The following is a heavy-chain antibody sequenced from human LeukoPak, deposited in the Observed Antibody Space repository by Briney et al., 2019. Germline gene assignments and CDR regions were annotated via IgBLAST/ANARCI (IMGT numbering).Heavy chain of an antibody. J-gene: IGHJ4*02. CDR3: ARGLSRSGSSWYLGKGYYFDY. CDR1: GGSFSGYY. CDR2: INHSGST. D-gene: IGHD6-13*01. V-gene: IGHV4-34*01. Sequence: SETLSLTCAVYGGSFSGYYWSWIRQPPGKGLEWIGEINHSGSTNYNPSLKSRVTISVDTSKNQFSLKLSSVTAADTAVYYCARGLSRSGSSWYLGKGYYFDYWGQGTLVTVSS.